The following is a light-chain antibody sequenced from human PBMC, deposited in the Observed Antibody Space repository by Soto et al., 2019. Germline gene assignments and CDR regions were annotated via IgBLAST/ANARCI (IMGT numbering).Light chain of an antibody. CDR2: AAS. V-gene: IGKV1-17*02. Sequence: DIQMTQSPSSLSASVGDSVAITCQASHDISNYLNWYQQKPGKAPKRLIYAASSLQSGVPSRFSGSGSGTEFTLTISNLQPEDFATYYCLQHNSYPITFGQGTRLEIK. CDR1: HDISNY. CDR3: LQHNSYPIT. J-gene: IGKJ5*01.